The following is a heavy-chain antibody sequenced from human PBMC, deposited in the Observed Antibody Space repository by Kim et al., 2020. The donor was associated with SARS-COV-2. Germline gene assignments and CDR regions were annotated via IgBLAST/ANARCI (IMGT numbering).Heavy chain of an antibody. CDR3: ARRRGYCSNNSCYTYLDY. CDR2: MSFSGST. J-gene: IGHJ4*02. CDR1: GGSISSSSYY. V-gene: IGHV4-39*01. D-gene: IGHD2-2*02. Sequence: SETLSLTCTVSGGSISSSSYYWGWIRQPPGKGLEWIGSMSFSGSTYYNPSLKSRVTISVDTSKNQFSLKLSSVTAADTAVYYCARRRGYCSNNSCYTYLDYWGQGTLVTVSS.